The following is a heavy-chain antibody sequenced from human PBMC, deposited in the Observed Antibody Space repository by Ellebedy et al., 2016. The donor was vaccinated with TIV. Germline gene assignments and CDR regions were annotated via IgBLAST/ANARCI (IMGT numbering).Heavy chain of an antibody. CDR2: VYYTGST. Sequence: SETLSLTCTVSGGSITNSRYYWGWIRQPPGKGLEWIGTVYYTGSTYYNPSLRSRLTISVDTSRNQFSLKLRSVTAADTAVYYCARLYLIWHDYLDDWGQGTRVTVSS. CDR3: ARLYLIWHDYLDD. D-gene: IGHD3-9*01. CDR1: GGSITNSRYY. V-gene: IGHV4-39*01. J-gene: IGHJ4*02.